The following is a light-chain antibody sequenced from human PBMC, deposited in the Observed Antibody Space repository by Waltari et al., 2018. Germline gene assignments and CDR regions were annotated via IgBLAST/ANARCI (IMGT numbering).Light chain of an antibody. V-gene: IGKV3-15*01. CDR2: GAS. CDR1: QSVTTN. J-gene: IGKJ4*01. CDR3: QQYGSTPLT. Sequence: EIVMTQSPATLSVSPGERAILSCRASQSVTTNLAWYQQKPGQAPRLLIYGASTRATDIPARFSGSGSGTEFTLTISRLEPEDFAVYSCQQYGSTPLTFGGGTKVVIK.